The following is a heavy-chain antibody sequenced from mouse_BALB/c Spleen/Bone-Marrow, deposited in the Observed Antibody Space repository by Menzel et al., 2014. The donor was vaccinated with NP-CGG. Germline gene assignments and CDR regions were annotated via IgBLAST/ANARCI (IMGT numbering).Heavy chain of an antibody. CDR3: SRLGYYGGFAY. CDR1: GFDFSRYW. Sequence: EVQLVESGGGLVQPGGSMKVSRAASGFDFSRYWMSWVRQAPGKGLEWIGEINPDSRTINYTPSLKDKFIISRDNAKNTLYLQMSKVRSEDTALYYCSRLGYYGGFAYWGQGTLVTVSA. CDR2: INPDSRTI. V-gene: IGHV4-1*02. J-gene: IGHJ3*01. D-gene: IGHD2-3*01.